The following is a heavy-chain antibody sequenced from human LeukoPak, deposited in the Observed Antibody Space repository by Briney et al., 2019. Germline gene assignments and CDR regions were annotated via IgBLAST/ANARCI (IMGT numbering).Heavy chain of an antibody. CDR1: GGSISSSSYY. V-gene: IGHV4-61*01. D-gene: IGHD3-10*01. CDR3: ARDSAIGR. CDR2: IYNSGST. J-gene: IGHJ4*02. Sequence: SETLSLTCTVSGGSISSSSYYWSWIRQPPGKGLEWIGNIYNSGSTSYNPSLKGRVTISVDTSKNQFSLKVSSVTAADTAVYYCARDSAIGRWGQGTLVTVSS.